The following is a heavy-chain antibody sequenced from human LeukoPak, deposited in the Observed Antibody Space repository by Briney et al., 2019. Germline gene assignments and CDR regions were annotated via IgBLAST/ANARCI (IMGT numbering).Heavy chain of an antibody. V-gene: IGHV3-11*01. CDR1: GFTFSDYY. CDR2: ISSSGSTI. J-gene: IGHJ5*02. Sequence: GGSLRLSCAASGFTFSDYYMSWIRQAPGKGLEGVSYISSSGSTIYYADSVKGRFTISRDNAKNSLYLQMNSLRAEDTAVYYCARLYYHNTHWWFDLWGQGTLVTVSS. CDR3: ARLYYHNTHWWFDL. D-gene: IGHD3-9*01.